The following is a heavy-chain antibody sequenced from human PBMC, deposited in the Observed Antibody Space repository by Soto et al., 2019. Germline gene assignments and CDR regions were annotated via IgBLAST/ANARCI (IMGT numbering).Heavy chain of an antibody. CDR3: AREDVGYCGGSTCLVFDS. CDR1: GGIFNNYA. CDR2: ITPILATP. D-gene: IGHD2-21*01. V-gene: IGHV1-69*01. Sequence: QVHLVQSGAEVKKPGSSVKVSCKASGGIFNNYAFSWVRQAPGQGLEWMGGITPILATPTYAQRFQDRVAITADASTTTVYMELGRLRSEDTAVYFCAREDVGYCGGSTCLVFDSWGQGTMVIVSS. J-gene: IGHJ4*02.